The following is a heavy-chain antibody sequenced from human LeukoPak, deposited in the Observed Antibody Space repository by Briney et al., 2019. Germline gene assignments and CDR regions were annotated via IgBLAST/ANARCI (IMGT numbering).Heavy chain of an antibody. CDR2: ISGNGDYT. Sequence: GGSLRLSCAASGFTFSSYAMSWVRQAPGKGLEWVSAISGNGDYTYYADSVKGRFTISRDDSKNTLYLQMNSLRAEDTAVYYCANRAGYSSGWYFDYWGQGTLVTVSS. CDR1: GFTFSSYA. CDR3: ANRAGYSSGWYFDY. V-gene: IGHV3-23*01. D-gene: IGHD6-19*01. J-gene: IGHJ4*02.